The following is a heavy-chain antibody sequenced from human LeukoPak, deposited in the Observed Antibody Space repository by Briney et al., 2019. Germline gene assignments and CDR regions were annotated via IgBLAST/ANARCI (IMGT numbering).Heavy chain of an antibody. J-gene: IGHJ4*02. CDR2: IYPGDSDT. D-gene: IGHD3-3*01. V-gene: IGHV5-51*01. CDR1: GYTFSSYW. Sequence: GESLRISCKGSGYTFSSYWIGWVRQMPGKGLEWMGIIYPGDSDTRYSPSLRGQVTISVDTSIGTAYLQWSSLKASDTAIYYCARQNDFRLDYWGQGTLVTVSS. CDR3: ARQNDFRLDY.